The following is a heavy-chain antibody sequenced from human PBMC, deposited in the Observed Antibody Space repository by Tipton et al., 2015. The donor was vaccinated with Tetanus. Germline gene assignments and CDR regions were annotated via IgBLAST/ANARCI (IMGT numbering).Heavy chain of an antibody. Sequence: QSGAEVKKPGASVKVSCKASGYTFTSYGISWVRQAPGQGLEWMGRISAYNGNTNYAQKLQGRVTMTTDTSTSTAYMEMRSLRSDDTAVYYCARGASYGPDYYYGMDVWGQGTTVTVSS. D-gene: IGHD5-18*01. CDR2: ISAYNGNT. J-gene: IGHJ6*02. CDR1: GYTFTSYG. V-gene: IGHV1-18*01. CDR3: ARGASYGPDYYYGMDV.